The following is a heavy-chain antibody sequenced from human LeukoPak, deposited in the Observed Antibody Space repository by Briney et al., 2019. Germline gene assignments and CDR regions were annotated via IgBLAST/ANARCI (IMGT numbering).Heavy chain of an antibody. CDR2: ISFDGSNK. D-gene: IGHD3-10*01. V-gene: IGHV3-30*04. CDR3: AKDAKFGGYYYYYMDV. J-gene: IGHJ6*03. CDR1: GFTFSTYA. Sequence: PGRSLRLSCAASGFTFSTYAMHWVRQAPGKGLEWVALISFDGSNKYYADSVKGRFTISRDNSKNTLYPQMNSLRAEDTAVYYCAKDAKFGGYYYYYMDVWGKGTTVTISS.